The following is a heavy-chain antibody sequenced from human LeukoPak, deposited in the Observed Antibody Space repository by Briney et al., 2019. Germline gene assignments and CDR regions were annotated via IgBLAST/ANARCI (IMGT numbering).Heavy chain of an antibody. J-gene: IGHJ4*02. CDR3: ARDDYYGSGTYFDY. CDR2: ISYDGSNK. CDR1: GFTFSSYA. Sequence: GGSLRLSCAASGFTFSSYAMHWVRQAPGKGLEWVAVISYDGSNKYYADSVKGRFTISRDNSKNTLYLQMNSLRAEDTAVYYCARDDYYGSGTYFDYWGQGTLVTVSS. V-gene: IGHV3-30*04. D-gene: IGHD3-10*01.